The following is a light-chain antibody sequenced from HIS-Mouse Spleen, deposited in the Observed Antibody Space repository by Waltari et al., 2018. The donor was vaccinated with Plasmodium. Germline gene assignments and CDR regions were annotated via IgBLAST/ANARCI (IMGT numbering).Light chain of an antibody. V-gene: IGKV3-15*01. CDR3: QQYNNWSFT. J-gene: IGKJ3*01. Sequence: EIVMTQSPATLSVSPGERATLSCRASQSVSSNLARYQPKPGQAPRLLIYGSSTRATGIPARFSGSGSGTEFTLTISSLQSEDFAVYYCQQYNNWSFTFGPGTKVDIK. CDR2: GSS. CDR1: QSVSSN.